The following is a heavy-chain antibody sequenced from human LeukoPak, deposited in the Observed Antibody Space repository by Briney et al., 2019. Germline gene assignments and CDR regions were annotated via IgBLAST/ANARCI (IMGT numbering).Heavy chain of an antibody. CDR2: INHSGST. CDR1: GGSFSGYY. Sequence: SETLSRTCAVYGGSFSGYYWSWIRQPPGKGLEWIGEINHSGSTNYNPSLKSRVTISVDTSKNQFSLKLSPVTAADTAVYYCARTTIYYDSSGYRSWGQGTLVTVSS. V-gene: IGHV4-34*01. J-gene: IGHJ5*02. D-gene: IGHD3-22*01. CDR3: ARTTIYYDSSGYRS.